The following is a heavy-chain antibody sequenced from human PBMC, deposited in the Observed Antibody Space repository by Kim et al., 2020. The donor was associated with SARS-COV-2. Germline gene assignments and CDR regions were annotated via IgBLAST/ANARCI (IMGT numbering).Heavy chain of an antibody. CDR1: GYTFTSYG. Sequence: SVKVSCKASGYTFTSYGISWVRQDPGQGLEWMGWISAYNGNTNYAQKLQGRDTMTTDTSTSTAYMELRSLRSDDTAVYYCARDQYYDILTGNPFVGGGAFDIWGQGTMVTVSS. D-gene: IGHD3-9*01. V-gene: IGHV1-18*01. CDR3: ARDQYYDILTGNPFVGGGAFDI. CDR2: ISAYNGNT. J-gene: IGHJ3*02.